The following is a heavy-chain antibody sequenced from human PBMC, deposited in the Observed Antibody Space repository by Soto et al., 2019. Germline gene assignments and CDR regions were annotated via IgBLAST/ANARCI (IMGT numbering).Heavy chain of an antibody. CDR3: ARGPRRNTAMVKGRNYYYGMDV. V-gene: IGHV4-34*01. J-gene: IGHJ6*04. CDR1: GGSFSGYY. CDR2: INHSGST. D-gene: IGHD5-18*01. Sequence: SETLSLTCAVYGGSFSGYYWSWIRQPPGKGLEWIGEINHSGSTNYNPSPKSRVTISVDTSKNQFSLKLSSVTAADTAVYYCARGPRRNTAMVKGRNYYYGMDVWGRGNTVTVSS.